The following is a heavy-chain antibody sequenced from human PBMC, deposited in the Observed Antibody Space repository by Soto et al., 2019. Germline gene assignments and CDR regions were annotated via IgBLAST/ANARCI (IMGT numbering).Heavy chain of an antibody. V-gene: IGHV4-39*07. J-gene: IGHJ4*02. CDR1: GGSISSSSYY. CDR3: ARLKLPASFDY. D-gene: IGHD2-2*01. CDR2: IYYSGST. Sequence: SETLSLTCTVSGGSISSSSYYWGWIRQPPGKGLEWIGSIYYSGSTNYNPSLKSRVTISVDTSKNQFSLKLSSVTAADTAVYYCARLKLPASFDYWGQGTLVTVSS.